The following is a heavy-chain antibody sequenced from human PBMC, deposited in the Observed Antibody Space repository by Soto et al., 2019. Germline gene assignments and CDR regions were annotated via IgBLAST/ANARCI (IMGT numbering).Heavy chain of an antibody. CDR3: ASPSNIVVENYYYGMDV. J-gene: IGHJ6*02. CDR2: INPIFGTA. D-gene: IGHD2-21*01. Sequence: QVQLVQSGAEVKKPGSSVKVSCKASGGTFSSYAISWSRQAPGRGREWMGGINPIFGTANYAQKFQGRVTINADESTGTAYMELSILRSEDTAVYYCASPSNIVVENYYYGMDVWVQGTTVTVSS. CDR1: GGTFSSYA. V-gene: IGHV1-69*01.